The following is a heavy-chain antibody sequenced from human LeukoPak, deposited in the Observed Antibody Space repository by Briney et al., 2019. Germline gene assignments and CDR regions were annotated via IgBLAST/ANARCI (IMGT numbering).Heavy chain of an antibody. Sequence: PGGSLRLSCAASGFTFSSYGMHWVRQAPGKGLEWVAVIWYDGSNKYYADSVKGRFTISRDNSKNTLYLQMNSLRAEDTAVYYCARTLNSSSWHASLGYWGQGTLVTVSS. CDR2: IWYDGSNK. CDR3: ARTLNSSSWHASLGY. CDR1: GFTFSSYG. V-gene: IGHV3-33*01. J-gene: IGHJ4*02. D-gene: IGHD6-13*01.